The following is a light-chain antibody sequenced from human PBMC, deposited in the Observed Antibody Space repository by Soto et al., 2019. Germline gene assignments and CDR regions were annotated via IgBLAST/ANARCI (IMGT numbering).Light chain of an antibody. J-gene: IGKJ1*01. V-gene: IGKV3-20*01. CDR1: QSVSNYY. Sequence: EIVLTQSPGTQSLSPGERATLSCRAGQSVSNYYLAWYQQKAGQAPRLLIHGASSRATGIPDRFSGSGSGTDFTLTISRLEPEDFAVYYCQQYGSLPWTFGQGTKVDIK. CDR2: GAS. CDR3: QQYGSLPWT.